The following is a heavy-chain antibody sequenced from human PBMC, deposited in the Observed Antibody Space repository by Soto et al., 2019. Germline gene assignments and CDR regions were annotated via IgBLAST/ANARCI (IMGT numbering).Heavy chain of an antibody. CDR1: GCSINTFY. V-gene: IGHV4-4*07. D-gene: IGHD5-12*01. CDR3: AREGSYSAYNFAHGIQLWSFDF. J-gene: IGHJ4*02. CDR2: IFSSGST. Sequence: XETLSLTCAVSGCSINTFYWSWVRQPAGKGLEWIGRIFSSGSTSFNPSLESRVAMSVDTSKNHFSLNLSSVTAADMAVYYCAREGSYSAYNFAHGIQLWSFDFWGQGALVTVSS.